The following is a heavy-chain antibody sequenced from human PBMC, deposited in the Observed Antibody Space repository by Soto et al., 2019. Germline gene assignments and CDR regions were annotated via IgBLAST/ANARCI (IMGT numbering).Heavy chain of an antibody. CDR2: ISYRGTT. CDR3: ARRVVTAAHSPFDY. D-gene: IGHD2-21*02. V-gene: IGHV4-39*01. J-gene: IGHJ4*02. CDR1: GGSISSSNYY. Sequence: QLQLQESGPGLVKPSETLSLTCTVSGGSISSSNYYWGWIRQPPGKGLEWIGSISYRGTTFHNPSLKSRAPIRMDASKNQFSLQLGPVTATDTAVYFCARRVVTAAHSPFDYWGQGTLVTVSS.